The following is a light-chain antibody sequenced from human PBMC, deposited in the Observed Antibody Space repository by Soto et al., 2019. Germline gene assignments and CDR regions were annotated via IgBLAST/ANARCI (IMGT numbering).Light chain of an antibody. J-gene: IGLJ1*01. CDR1: RSNIGNNA. CDR3: AAWDDSLNDYV. Sequence: QLVLTQPPSVSGAPRQRVTISCSGSRSNIGNNAVNWYQQLPGKAPKLLIYYDDLLPSGVPDRFSGSKSGTSASLAIGGLQSEDEADYYCAAWDDSLNDYVFGTGTQLTVL. CDR2: YDD. V-gene: IGLV1-36*01.